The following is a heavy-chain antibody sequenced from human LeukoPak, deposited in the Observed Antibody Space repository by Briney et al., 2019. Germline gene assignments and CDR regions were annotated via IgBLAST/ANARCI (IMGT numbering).Heavy chain of an antibody. Sequence: PSETLSLTCAVYGGSFSGYYWSWIRQPPGKGLEWIGEINHSGSTNYNPSLKSRVTISVDTSKNQFSLKLSSVTAADTAVYYCARLGLLYSSWGYYYMDVWGKGTTVTVSS. CDR3: ARLGLLYSSWGYYYMDV. V-gene: IGHV4-34*01. J-gene: IGHJ6*03. CDR1: GGSFSGYY. D-gene: IGHD2-21*02. CDR2: INHSGST.